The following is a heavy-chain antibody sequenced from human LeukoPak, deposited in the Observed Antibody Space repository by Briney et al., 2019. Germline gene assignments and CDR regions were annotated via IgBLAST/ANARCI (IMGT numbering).Heavy chain of an antibody. V-gene: IGHV3-33*01. D-gene: IGHD3-10*01. CDR1: RFTFSSYA. CDR2: IWYDGSNK. CDR3: ARSGSGSYAFDI. Sequence: GGSLRLSCAASRFTFSSYAMHWVRQAPGKGLEWVAVIWYDGSNKYYADSVKGRFTISRDSSKNTLYLQMNSLRAEDTAVYYCARSGSGSYAFDIWGQGTMVTISS. J-gene: IGHJ3*02.